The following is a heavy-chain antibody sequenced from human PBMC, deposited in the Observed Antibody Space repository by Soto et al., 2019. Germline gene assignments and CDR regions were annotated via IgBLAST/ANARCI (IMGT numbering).Heavy chain of an antibody. CDR3: ARERTDGSRLDP. Sequence: SETLSLTCTVSGGSISSGGYYCSWIRQHPGKGLEWIGYIYYSGSTYYNPSLKSRVTISVDTSKNQFSLKLSSVTAADTAVYYCARERTDGSRLDPWGQGTLVSVSS. CDR2: IYYSGST. CDR1: GGSISSGGYY. V-gene: IGHV4-30-4*08. D-gene: IGHD6-13*01. J-gene: IGHJ5*02.